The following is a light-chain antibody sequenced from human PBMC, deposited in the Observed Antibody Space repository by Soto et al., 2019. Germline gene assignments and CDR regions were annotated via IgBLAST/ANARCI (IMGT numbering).Light chain of an antibody. CDR1: SSDIGDYKY. CDR2: EVT. J-gene: IGLJ1*01. CDR3: SSSAGNNNYV. Sequence: QCALTQPPSASGSPGPAVTFSCTGTSSDIGDYKYVSWYQQHPGKAPKLMIYEVTKRPSGVPDRFSGSKSGNTDSLTVSGLQADDEADYYCSSSAGNNNYVFGTGTKVTVL. V-gene: IGLV2-8*01.